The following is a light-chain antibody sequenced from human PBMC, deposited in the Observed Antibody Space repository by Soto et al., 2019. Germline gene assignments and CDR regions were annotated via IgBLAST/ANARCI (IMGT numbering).Light chain of an antibody. Sequence: QSALTQPASVSGSPGQSITISCTGTSSDVGGYNYVSWYQLHPGKAPKLILYEVTNRPSGVSDRFSGSKSGNTASLTISGLQAEDEADYYCSSYTSKCSLILGGGTKVTVL. CDR3: SSYTSKCSLI. CDR2: EVT. J-gene: IGLJ2*01. V-gene: IGLV2-14*01. CDR1: SSDVGGYNY.